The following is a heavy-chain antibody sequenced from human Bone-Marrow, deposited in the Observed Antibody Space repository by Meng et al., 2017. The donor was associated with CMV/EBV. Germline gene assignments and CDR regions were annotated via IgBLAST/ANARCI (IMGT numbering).Heavy chain of an antibody. V-gene: IGHV3-15*01. CDR2: IKSKTDGGTT. CDR3: TTIHYFRSKEY. J-gene: IGHJ4*02. CDR1: GFTFSSYA. D-gene: IGHD3-9*01. Sequence: GESLKISCAASGFTFSSYAMSWVRQAPGKGLEWVGRIKSKTDGGTTDYAAPVKGRFTISRDDSKNTLYLQMNSLKTEDTAVYYCTTIHYFRSKEYWDQGTLVTVPS.